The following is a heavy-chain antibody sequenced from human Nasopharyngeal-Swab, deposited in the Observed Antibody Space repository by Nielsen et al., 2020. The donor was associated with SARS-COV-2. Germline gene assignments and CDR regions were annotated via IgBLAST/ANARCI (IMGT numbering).Heavy chain of an antibody. Sequence: GESLKISCAASGFTFSSYAMHWVRQAPGKGLEWVAFMSYDGSNKYYADSVKGRSTISRDNSNNTLYLQMSSLRPEDTAVYFCARARLRLSRSIAAAGLDTFDIWGQGTMVTVSS. CDR1: GFTFSSYA. CDR2: MSYDGSNK. D-gene: IGHD6-13*01. J-gene: IGHJ3*02. CDR3: ARARLRLSRSIAAAGLDTFDI. V-gene: IGHV3-30-3*01.